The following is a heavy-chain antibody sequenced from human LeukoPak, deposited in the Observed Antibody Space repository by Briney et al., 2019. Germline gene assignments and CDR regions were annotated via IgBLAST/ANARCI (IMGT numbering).Heavy chain of an antibody. J-gene: IGHJ3*01. CDR2: IYPGDSDT. Sequence: GESLKISCKGSGYIFMNYWIGWVRQMPGKGLEWMGVIYPGDSDTRYSPSFQGQVTISADKSISTAYLQWSSLKASDTAIYYCAKRATGTASLDVFDLWGQGTMVTVSS. CDR3: AKRATGTASLDVFDL. V-gene: IGHV5-51*01. D-gene: IGHD1-1*01. CDR1: GYIFMNYW.